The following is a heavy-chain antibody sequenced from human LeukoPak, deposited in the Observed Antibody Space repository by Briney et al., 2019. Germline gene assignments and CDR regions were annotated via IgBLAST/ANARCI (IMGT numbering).Heavy chain of an antibody. Sequence: PGGSLRLSCAASGFTFSSYWMSWVRQAPGKGLEWVANIKQDGSEKYYVDSVKGRFTISRDNAKNSLYLQMNSLRAEDTAVYYCARESGGSSWQSYYYYYYMDVWGKGTTVTVSS. CDR2: IKQDGSEK. J-gene: IGHJ6*03. CDR1: GFTFSSYW. D-gene: IGHD6-13*01. V-gene: IGHV3-7*01. CDR3: ARESGGSSWQSYYYYYYMDV.